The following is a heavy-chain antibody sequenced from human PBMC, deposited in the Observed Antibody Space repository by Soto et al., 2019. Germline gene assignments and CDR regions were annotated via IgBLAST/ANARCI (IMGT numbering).Heavy chain of an antibody. CDR2: ISPSGGST. CDR3: ARDIGGAAAGTHYFDY. D-gene: IGHD6-13*01. V-gene: IGHV1-46*01. J-gene: IGHJ4*02. Sequence: ASVKVSCKASGYTFTSYYMHWVRQAPGQGLEWMGIISPSGGSTSYAQKLQGRVTMTRDTSTSTAYMELRSLRSDDTAVYYCARDIGGAAAGTHYFDYWGQGTLVTVSS. CDR1: GYTFTSYY.